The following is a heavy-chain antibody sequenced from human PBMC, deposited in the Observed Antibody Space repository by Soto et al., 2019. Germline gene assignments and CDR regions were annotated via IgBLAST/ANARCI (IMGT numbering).Heavy chain of an antibody. D-gene: IGHD3-3*01. J-gene: IGHJ6*02. CDR1: GGTFSSYA. V-gene: IGHV1-69*13. CDR2: IIPIFGTA. CDR3: ARSYDFSSGQNNRYYYYGMDV. Sequence: GASVKVSCKASGGTFSSYAISWVRQAPGQGLEWMGGIIPIFGTANYAQKFQGRVTITADESTSTAYMELSSLRSEDTAVYYCARSYDFSSGQNNRYYYYGMDVWGQGTTVTVSS.